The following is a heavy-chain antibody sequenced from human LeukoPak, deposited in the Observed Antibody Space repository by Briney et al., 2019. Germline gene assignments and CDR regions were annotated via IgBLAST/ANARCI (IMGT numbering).Heavy chain of an antibody. CDR3: ASASAFDY. CDR1: GFIFSNYW. J-gene: IGHJ4*02. V-gene: IGHV3-7*01. D-gene: IGHD2-15*01. CDR2: IKQDGREK. Sequence: PGGSLRLSCAASGFIFSNYWMSWVRQAPGKGREGVANIKQDGREKYYVDSVRGRFTISRDNTTNSLYLHINSPGAEDTAVYYCASASAFDYWGPGILVTVSS.